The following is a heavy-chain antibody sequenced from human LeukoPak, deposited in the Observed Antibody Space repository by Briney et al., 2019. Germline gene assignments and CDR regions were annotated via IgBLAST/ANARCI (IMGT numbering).Heavy chain of an antibody. CDR1: GFTFSSYG. V-gene: IGHV3-30*18. CDR3: AKEQEGIAVAGVYYYYGMDV. D-gene: IGHD6-19*01. J-gene: IGHJ6*02. Sequence: PGGSLRLSCAASGFTFSSYGMHWVRQAPGKGLEWVAGISYDGGNKYYADSVKGRFTISRDNSKNTLYLQMNSLRAEDTAVYYCAKEQEGIAVAGVYYYYGMDVWGQGTTVTVSS. CDR2: ISYDGGNK.